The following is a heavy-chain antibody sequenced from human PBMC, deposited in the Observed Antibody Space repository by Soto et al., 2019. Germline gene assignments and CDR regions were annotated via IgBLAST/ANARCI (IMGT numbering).Heavy chain of an antibody. Sequence: QEQLVESGGGVVQSGRSLRLSCAASKFTFKNYGMHWVRQAPGKGLEWVAVIYYDGTQQYYADSVKGRFTISRDNSKNTLSLQMNRLRAEDTAMYYCTRDRRSWYFDLWGPGTPVTVSS. CDR1: KFTFKNYG. CDR3: TRDRRSWYFDL. CDR2: IYYDGTQQ. V-gene: IGHV3-33*01. J-gene: IGHJ2*01.